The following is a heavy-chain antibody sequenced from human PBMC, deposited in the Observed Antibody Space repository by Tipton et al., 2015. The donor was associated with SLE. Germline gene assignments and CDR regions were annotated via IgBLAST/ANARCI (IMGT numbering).Heavy chain of an antibody. J-gene: IGHJ3*02. CDR1: GGSISSHY. Sequence: TLSLTCIVSGGSISSHYWSWIRQPPGKGLEWIGFIYDSGNTNYNPSLKSRVPMSVDTSKNQLSLKLSSVTATDMAVYYCASLTGTGGAFEIWGQGTLVTVSS. CDR3: ASLTGTGGAFEI. CDR2: IYDSGNT. D-gene: IGHD7-27*01. V-gene: IGHV4-59*11.